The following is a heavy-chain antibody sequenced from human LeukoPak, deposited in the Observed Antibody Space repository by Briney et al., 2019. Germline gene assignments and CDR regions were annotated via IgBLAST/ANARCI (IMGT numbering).Heavy chain of an antibody. J-gene: IGHJ2*01. CDR1: GYTFTTHG. V-gene: IGHV1-18*01. CDR2: ISAHNGNT. CDR3: ARDGYFDL. Sequence: RCASVTVPCQASGYTFTTHGIAWVRQAAAQGLEWMGWISAHNGNTNYAQSLQGRVTMTTDTSTNTAYMELRSLRSDDTAVYYCARDGYFDLWGRGTLVTVSS.